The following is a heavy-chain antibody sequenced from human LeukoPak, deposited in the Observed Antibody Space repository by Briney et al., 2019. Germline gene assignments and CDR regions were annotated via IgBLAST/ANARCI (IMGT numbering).Heavy chain of an antibody. J-gene: IGHJ4*02. CDR2: VYPGDSDT. Sequence: GESLQISSYASAYIFTSYCTSSVRHLPGKGLEWMGLVYPGDSDTTYSPYFQGQVTISADKSISPAYLQWSSLNASDTAMYYCARFWEWLYYFDYWGQGTLVTVSS. D-gene: IGHD3-3*01. CDR1: AYIFTSYC. CDR3: ARFWEWLYYFDY. V-gene: IGHV5-51*01.